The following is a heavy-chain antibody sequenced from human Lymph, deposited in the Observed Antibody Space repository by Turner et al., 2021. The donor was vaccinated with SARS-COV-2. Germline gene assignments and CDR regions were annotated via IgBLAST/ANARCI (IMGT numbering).Heavy chain of an antibody. CDR2: ISYDGSNK. J-gene: IGHJ5*01. D-gene: IGHD2-2*01. CDR3: ARGVPEFDS. CDR1: GFTFSSYV. V-gene: IGHV3-30*04. Sequence: QVQLVESGGGVVHPGGSLRLSCAASGFTFSSYVMHWVRQAPGKGLEWVAVISYDGSNKYYADSVKGRFTISRDYSKNTLYLQMNSLRAEDTAIYYCARGVPEFDSWGQGTLVTVSS.